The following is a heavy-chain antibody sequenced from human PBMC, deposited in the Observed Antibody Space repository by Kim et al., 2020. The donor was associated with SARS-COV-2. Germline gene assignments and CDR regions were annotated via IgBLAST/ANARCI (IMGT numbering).Heavy chain of an antibody. J-gene: IGHJ6*02. Sequence: GGSLRLSCAASGFTFSSYSMNWVRQAPGKGLEWVSYISSSSSTIYYADYVKGRFTISRDNAKNSLYLQMNSLRDEDTAVYYFARGKDCSSTSCYLYYYYGVDVWGQGTTVTVSS. V-gene: IGHV3-48*02. CDR1: GFTFSSYS. CDR3: ARGKDCSSTSCYLYYYYGVDV. D-gene: IGHD2-2*01. CDR2: ISSSSSTI.